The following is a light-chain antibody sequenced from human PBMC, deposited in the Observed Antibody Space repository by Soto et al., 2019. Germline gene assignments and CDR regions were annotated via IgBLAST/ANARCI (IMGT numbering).Light chain of an antibody. CDR3: QQCGSSPPT. CDR1: QSVRSN. Sequence: EIVMTQSPVTLSVSPGERATLSCRASQSVRSNLAWYQQKPGQAPSLLIYGAFTRATGIPTRLSGTGSGTDFTLTISRLEPEDFAVYYCQQCGSSPPTFGQGTKVDIK. V-gene: IGKV3-20*01. J-gene: IGKJ1*01. CDR2: GAF.